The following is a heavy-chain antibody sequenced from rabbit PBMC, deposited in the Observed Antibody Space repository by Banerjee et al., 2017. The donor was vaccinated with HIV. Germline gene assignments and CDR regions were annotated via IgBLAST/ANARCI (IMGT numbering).Heavy chain of an antibody. Sequence: QEQLKESGGGLVQPGGSLTLSCKASGFDFSSYYMSWVRQAPGKGLEWIACIGVGGGRTYYASWAKGRFTISKTSSTTVTLQMTSLTAADTATYFCAKSGTGASYWGYFGLWGPGTLVTVS. CDR3: AKSGTGASYWGYFGL. CDR2: IGVGGGRT. V-gene: IGHV1S45*01. CDR1: GFDFSSYYM. D-gene: IGHD7-1*01. J-gene: IGHJ4*01.